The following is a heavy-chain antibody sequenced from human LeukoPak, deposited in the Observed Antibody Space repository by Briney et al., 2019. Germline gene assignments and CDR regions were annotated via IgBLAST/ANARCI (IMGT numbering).Heavy chain of an antibody. D-gene: IGHD3-10*01. J-gene: IGHJ6*02. CDR3: AKDRSYSHYYYYGMDV. Sequence: GGSLRLSCAASGFTFSSYWMHWVRQAPGKGLVWVSGISWKSDYIGYAESVKGRFTISRDNAKNSLYLQMNSLRPEDTALYFCAKDRSYSHYYYYGMDVWGQGTTVTVSS. CDR2: ISWKSDYI. CDR1: GFTFSSYW. V-gene: IGHV3-9*01.